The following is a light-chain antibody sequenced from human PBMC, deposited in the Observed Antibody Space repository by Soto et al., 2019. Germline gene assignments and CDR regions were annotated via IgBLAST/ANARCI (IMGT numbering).Light chain of an antibody. J-gene: IGKJ1*01. CDR1: QAVNTR. Sequence: EIVLTQSPATLSSFPGDRVTLSCRASQAVNTRLAWYQHKPGQAPRLLIYLASNRAAGVPARFSGSGSGTDFTLTISDVEPEDFAVYYCHQRQSWRRTFGRGTKVDIX. V-gene: IGKV3D-11*01. CDR3: HQRQSWRRT. CDR2: LAS.